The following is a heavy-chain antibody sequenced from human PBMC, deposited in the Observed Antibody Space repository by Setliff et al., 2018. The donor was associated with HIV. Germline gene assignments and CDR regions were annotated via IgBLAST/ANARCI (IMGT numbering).Heavy chain of an antibody. V-gene: IGHV1-2*06. D-gene: IGHD2-8*01. J-gene: IGHJ3*02. CDR3: ASKLYCTNGVCLDAYDI. Sequence: GASVKVSCKASGYTFTDYYIHWVRQAPGQGLEWMGRINPNSGGTNYAQKFQGRVTMTRDGSISTAYMELSRLRSDDTAVYYCASKLYCTNGVCLDAYDIWGQGTMVTVSS. CDR1: GYTFTDYY. CDR2: INPNSGGT.